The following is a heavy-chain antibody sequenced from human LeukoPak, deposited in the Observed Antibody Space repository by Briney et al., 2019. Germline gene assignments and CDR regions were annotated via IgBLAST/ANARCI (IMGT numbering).Heavy chain of an antibody. Sequence: SETLSLTCTVSGGSISSNYWSWIRQPPGKGVEWMGFIYYSGSTNYNPSLKSRVTISVDTSKNHFSLKLNSLTAADTAVYYCARLLDYDTSGYPDTFDIWGQGTMVTVSS. V-gene: IGHV4-59*01. CDR2: IYYSGST. D-gene: IGHD3-22*01. CDR3: ARLLDYDTSGYPDTFDI. CDR1: GGSISSNY. J-gene: IGHJ3*02.